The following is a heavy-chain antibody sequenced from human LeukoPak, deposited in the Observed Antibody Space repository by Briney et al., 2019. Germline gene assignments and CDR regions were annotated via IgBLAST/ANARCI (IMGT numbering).Heavy chain of an antibody. CDR1: GFTFSRYA. V-gene: IGHV3-9*01. J-gene: IGHJ6*02. CDR2: ISWNSGSI. Sequence: AGGSLRLSCAAAGFTFSRYAMHWVRQAPGKGLEWVSGISWNSGSIGYADSVKGRFTISRDNAKNSLYLQMNSLRAEDTALYYCAKDKINGMDVWGQGTTVTVSS. CDR3: AKDKINGMDV.